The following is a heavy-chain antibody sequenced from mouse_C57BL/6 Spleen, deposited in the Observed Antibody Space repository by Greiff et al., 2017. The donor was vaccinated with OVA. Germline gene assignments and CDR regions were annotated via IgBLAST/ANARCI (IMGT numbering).Heavy chain of an antibody. V-gene: IGHV1-50*01. D-gene: IGHD1-1*01. J-gene: IGHJ1*03. CDR3: ARALHGSGLHWYCEV. CDR2: IDPSDSYT. Sequence: QVQLLQPGAELVKPGASVKLSCKASGYTFTSYWMQWVKQRPGQGLEWIGEIDPSDSYTNYNQKFKGKATLTVDTSSRTAYMQLSSLTSEDSAVYYCARALHGSGLHWYCEVWGTGTTVTVSS. CDR1: GYTFTSYW.